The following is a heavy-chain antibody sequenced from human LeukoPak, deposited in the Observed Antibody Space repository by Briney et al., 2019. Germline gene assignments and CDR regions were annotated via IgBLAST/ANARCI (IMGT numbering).Heavy chain of an antibody. CDR3: SRGFGEFDP. CDR1: GFTFSSYS. CDR2: IRSKPYGGTT. Sequence: GSLRLSCAASGFTFSSYSMSWVRQAPGKGLEWVGLIRSKPYGGTTEYAASVKGRFTISRDDSKNIAYLPMNSLKTEDTAVYYCSRGFGEFDPWGQGTLVIVSS. J-gene: IGHJ5*02. V-gene: IGHV3-49*04. D-gene: IGHD3-10*01.